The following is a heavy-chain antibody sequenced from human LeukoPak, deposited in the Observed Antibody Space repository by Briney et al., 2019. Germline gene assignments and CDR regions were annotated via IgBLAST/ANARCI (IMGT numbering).Heavy chain of an antibody. CDR1: GFTFSSYA. CDR3: ARDTPLYSGSYYYFDY. V-gene: IGHV3-30-3*01. Sequence: QSGGSLRLSCAASGFTFSSYAMHWVRQAPGKGREWVAVISYDGSNKYYADSVKGRFTISRDNSKNTLYLQMNSLRAEDTAVYYCARDTPLYSGSYYYFDYWGQGTLVTVSS. D-gene: IGHD1-26*01. J-gene: IGHJ4*02. CDR2: ISYDGSNK.